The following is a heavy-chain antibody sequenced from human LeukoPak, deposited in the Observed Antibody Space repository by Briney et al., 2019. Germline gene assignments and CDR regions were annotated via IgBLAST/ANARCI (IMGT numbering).Heavy chain of an antibody. CDR2: INHSGST. D-gene: IGHD1-26*01. J-gene: IGHJ3*02. CDR3: ARCGNLNSGSYYDAFDI. CDR1: GESFSAYY. V-gene: IGHV4-34*01. Sequence: PSETLSLTCALYGESFSAYYWSWIRQPPEKGLEWIGEINHSGSTNYNPSLKSRVTISVDTSKNQISLKLSSVTAAYTAVYYCARCGNLNSGSYYDAFDIWGQGTMVTVSS.